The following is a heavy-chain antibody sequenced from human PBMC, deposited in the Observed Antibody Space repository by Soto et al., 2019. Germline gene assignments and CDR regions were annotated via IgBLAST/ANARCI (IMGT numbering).Heavy chain of an antibody. Sequence: EVQLVESGGGLVRPGESLRLSCAASGFTFSDYSMNWVRQAPGKGLEWLSYIGGSGSSIYYADSVKGRFTISRDNAKNSLYLQMHSLRAEDTAVYYCVRDLHCVIATCYNIWGRGTMVTVSS. CDR2: IGGSGSSI. CDR3: VRDLHCVIATCYNI. V-gene: IGHV3-48*01. D-gene: IGHD2-2*02. CDR1: GFTFSDYS. J-gene: IGHJ3*02.